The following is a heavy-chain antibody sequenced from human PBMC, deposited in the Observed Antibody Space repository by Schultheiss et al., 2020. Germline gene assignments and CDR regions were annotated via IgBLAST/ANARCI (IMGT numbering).Heavy chain of an antibody. CDR2: IYSSGST. D-gene: IGHD3-10*01. J-gene: IGHJ6*02. CDR3: AAPEWFGELWPPYYGMDV. V-gene: IGHV4-61*02. CDR1: GGSISSSSYY. Sequence: SETLSLTCTVSGGSISSSSYYWGWIRQPAGKGLEWIGRIYSSGSTNYNPSLKSRVTISVDTSKNQFSLKLSSVTAADTAVYYCAAPEWFGELWPPYYGMDVWGQGTTVTVSS.